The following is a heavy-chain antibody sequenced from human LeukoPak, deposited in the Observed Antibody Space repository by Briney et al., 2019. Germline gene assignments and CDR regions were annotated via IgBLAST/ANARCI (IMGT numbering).Heavy chain of an antibody. Sequence: SVKVSCKASGGTFSSYAISWVRQAPGQGLEWMGGIIPIFGTANYAQKFQGRVTITADEPTSTAYMELSSLRSEDTAVYYCARQRDYCSGGSCYFPNYYYYGMDVWGQGTTVTVSS. J-gene: IGHJ6*02. CDR2: IIPIFGTA. CDR1: GGTFSSYA. D-gene: IGHD2-15*01. V-gene: IGHV1-69*13. CDR3: ARQRDYCSGGSCYFPNYYYYGMDV.